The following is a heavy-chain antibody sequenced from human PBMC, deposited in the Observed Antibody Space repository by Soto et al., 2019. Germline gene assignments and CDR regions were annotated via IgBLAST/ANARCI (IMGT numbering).Heavy chain of an antibody. J-gene: IGHJ6*03. CDR3: ARGRLYANYYYYYMDV. CDR1: GYTFTSYD. D-gene: IGHD2-8*01. Sequence: ASVKVSCKASGYTFTSYDINWVRQATGQGLEWMGWMNPNSGNTGYAQKFQGRVTMTRNTSISTAYMVLSSLRSEDTAVYYCARGRLYANYYYYYMDVWGKGTTVTVSS. CDR2: MNPNSGNT. V-gene: IGHV1-8*01.